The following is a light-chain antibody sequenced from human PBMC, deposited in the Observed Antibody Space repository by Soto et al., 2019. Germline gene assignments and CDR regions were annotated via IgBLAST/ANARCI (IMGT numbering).Light chain of an antibody. CDR3: QKYGGPPLT. CDR2: GAS. Sequence: EIVLTQSPGTLSLSPGGRATLSCRASQSVISTYLAWYQQKPGQAPRLLIYGASSRATGIPDRFSGSGSGTDFTLTITRLEPEDFAVYYCQKYGGPPLTFGGGTKVEIK. CDR1: QSVISTY. J-gene: IGKJ4*01. V-gene: IGKV3-20*01.